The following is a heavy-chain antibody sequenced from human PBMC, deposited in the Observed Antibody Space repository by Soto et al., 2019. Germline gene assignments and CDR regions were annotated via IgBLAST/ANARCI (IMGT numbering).Heavy chain of an antibody. CDR1: GDSVSNNISG. J-gene: IGHJ5*02. Sequence: QVQLQQSGPGLVKPSQTLSLTCAISGDSVSNNISGWNWIRQSPSRGLEWLGRTYYRSRWYNDYAVSVRGRLTITPDTSTNQVSLRLTSVTPEDAGVYYCARVNPYDGAWSNWFDTWGQGTLVTVSS. CDR2: TYYRSRWYN. CDR3: ARVNPYDGAWSNWFDT. D-gene: IGHD3-16*01. V-gene: IGHV6-1*01.